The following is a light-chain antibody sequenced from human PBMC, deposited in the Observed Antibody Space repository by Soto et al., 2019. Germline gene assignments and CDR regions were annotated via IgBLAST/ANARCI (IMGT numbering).Light chain of an antibody. J-gene: IGKJ1*01. V-gene: IGKV1-39*01. CDR1: QSISNY. Sequence: DIQMTQSPSSLSASVGDRVTITCRASQSISNYLNWYQQKPGKAPKLLMFAASSLQSGVPSRFSGGGSGTDFTRTISSLQPEDFATYYCQQSYSTPRTFGQENKVEIK. CDR2: AAS. CDR3: QQSYSTPRT.